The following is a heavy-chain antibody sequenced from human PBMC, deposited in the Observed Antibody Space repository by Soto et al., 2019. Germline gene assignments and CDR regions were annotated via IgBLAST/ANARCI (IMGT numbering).Heavy chain of an antibody. J-gene: IGHJ4*02. CDR1: GFTFSSYW. CDR3: ARPLQGRNRIPIDY. CDR2: INSDGSTT. Sequence: LSLTCAASGFTFSSYWMYWVRQAPGKGLVWVSRINSDGSTTNYADSVKGRFTISRDNAENTLSLQMDSLRAEDTAVYYCARPLQGRNRIPIDYWGQGTLVTVSS. D-gene: IGHD1-1*01. V-gene: IGHV3-74*01.